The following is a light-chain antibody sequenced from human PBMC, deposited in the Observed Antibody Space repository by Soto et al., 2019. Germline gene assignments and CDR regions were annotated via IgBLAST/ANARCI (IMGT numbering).Light chain of an antibody. CDR3: QQYGSSLIT. Sequence: ECVLTQSPGPLSLSPGERATLSCRASQTVRNNYLAWYQQKPGQAPRLLIYDTSSRATGIPDRFSGSGSGTDFTLTISRLEPEDFAVYYCQQYGSSLITFGQGTRLEVK. CDR1: QTVRNNY. V-gene: IGKV3-20*01. J-gene: IGKJ5*01. CDR2: DTS.